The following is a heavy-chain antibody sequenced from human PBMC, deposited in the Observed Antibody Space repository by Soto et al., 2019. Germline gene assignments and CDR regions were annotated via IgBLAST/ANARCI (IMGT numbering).Heavy chain of an antibody. V-gene: IGHV4-39*01. CDR2: IYYSGST. J-gene: IGHJ1*01. CDR3: ARSYLGYCSGGSCYPRYFQH. Sequence: QLQLQESGPGLVKPSETLSLTCTVSGGSISSSSYYWGWIRQPPGKGLEWIGSIYYSGSTYYNPSLKSRVTISVDTSKTQFSLKLSSVTAADTAVYYCARSYLGYCSGGSCYPRYFQHWGQGTLVTVSS. CDR1: GGSISSSSYY. D-gene: IGHD2-15*01.